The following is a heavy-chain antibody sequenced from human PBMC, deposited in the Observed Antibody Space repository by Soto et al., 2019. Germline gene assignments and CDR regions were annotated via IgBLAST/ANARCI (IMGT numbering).Heavy chain of an antibody. CDR3: AYGSSSAWIDK. D-gene: IGHD6-25*01. Sequence: PSDTLSLTCSVSGYSIRGYHYYWGCIRQAPGKGLEWVGSVYFSGGNSYYNPSLKSRVTISVDTSYNNFFLRLNSVTAADTAVYFCAYGSSSAWIDKWGQGTLVTVSS. J-gene: IGHJ4*02. CDR1: GYSIRGYHYY. CDR2: VYFSGGNS. V-gene: IGHV4-39*01.